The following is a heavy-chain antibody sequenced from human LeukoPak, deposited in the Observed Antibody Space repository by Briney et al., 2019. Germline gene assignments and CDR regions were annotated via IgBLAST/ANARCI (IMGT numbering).Heavy chain of an antibody. V-gene: IGHV1-18*01. CDR1: GCILPRYG. J-gene: IGHJ4*02. CDR2: ITAYNDNT. CDR3: ARALLWFGEPSHIDY. D-gene: IGHD3-10*01. Sequence: SVPVSCLSSGCILPRYGINWLRQAPGQGLEWMGWITAYNDNTNYAQKLQGRVTMTTDTSTSTAYMELRSLRSDDTAVYYCARALLWFGEPSHIDYWGQGTLVTASS.